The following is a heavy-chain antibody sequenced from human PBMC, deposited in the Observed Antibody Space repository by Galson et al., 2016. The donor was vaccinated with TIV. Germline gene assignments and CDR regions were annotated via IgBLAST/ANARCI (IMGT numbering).Heavy chain of an antibody. CDR1: GYSFLSYG. D-gene: IGHD2-2*01. CDR2: IGAYNGDI. J-gene: IGHJ6*02. CDR3: ATELYCSSISCYYYYGLDV. Sequence: QSGAEVKKPGASVKVSCKASGYSFLSYGMTWVRQAPGRGLEWLGWIGAYNGDIKSARKFQGRVTMTTDTSTNTAYMELRSLGSDDTAVYYCATELYCSSISCYYYYGLDVWGHGTTVTVSS. V-gene: IGHV1-18*04.